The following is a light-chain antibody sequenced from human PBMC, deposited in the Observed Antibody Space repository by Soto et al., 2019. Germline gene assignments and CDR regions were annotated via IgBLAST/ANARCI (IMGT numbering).Light chain of an antibody. CDR1: SSNIGRNS. Sequence: QSVLTQAPSVSGTPGQRVTITCSGSSSNIGRNSVNWYQHLPGTAPKLLTHGKNHRPSGVPDRFSGSKSGTSASLAISGLQPEDEADYCCAAWDDSLNEYVFGDGTKLTVL. J-gene: IGLJ1*01. CDR3: AAWDDSLNEYV. V-gene: IGLV1-44*01. CDR2: GKN.